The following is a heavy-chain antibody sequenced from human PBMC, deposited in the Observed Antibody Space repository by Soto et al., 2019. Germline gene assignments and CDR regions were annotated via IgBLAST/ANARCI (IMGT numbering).Heavy chain of an antibody. Sequence: QVQLVQSGAEVKKPGSSVKVSCKASGGTFSSYAISWVRQAPGQGLEWMGGIIPISDTTNYAQKFQGRVTTTEDESTSTAYMELSSLRSEDTAVYYCARSQGSSTSLEIYYYYYYGMDVWGQGTTVTVSS. CDR1: GGTFSSYA. CDR3: ARSQGSSTSLEIYYYYYYGMDV. V-gene: IGHV1-69*01. J-gene: IGHJ6*02. CDR2: IIPISDTT. D-gene: IGHD2-2*01.